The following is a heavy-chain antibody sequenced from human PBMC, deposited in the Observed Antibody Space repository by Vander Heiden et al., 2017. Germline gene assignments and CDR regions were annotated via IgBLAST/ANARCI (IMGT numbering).Heavy chain of an antibody. Sequence: QLVQSGAEVKKPGSSVKVSCKASGGTFSSYAISWVRQAPGQGLEWMGGIIPIFGTANYAQKFQGRVTITADESTSTAYMELSSLRSEDTAVYYCARTLEAPEIHYYDSSGDAFDIWGQGTMVTVSS. CDR1: GGTFSSYA. CDR2: IIPIFGTA. D-gene: IGHD3-22*01. J-gene: IGHJ3*02. CDR3: ARTLEAPEIHYYDSSGDAFDI. V-gene: IGHV1-69*01.